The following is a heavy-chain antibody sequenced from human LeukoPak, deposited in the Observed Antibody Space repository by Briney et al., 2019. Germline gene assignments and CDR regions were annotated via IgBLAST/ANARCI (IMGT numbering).Heavy chain of an antibody. V-gene: IGHV3-23*01. CDR3: AKEREAYCSGGSCYGSDNLFPADY. Sequence: GSSLRLSCAASGFTFSSYAMTWVRQAPRKGLEWVSSISGTGGSTFYAESVKGRFTISRDNSKNTLYLQMNSLRAEDTAIYYCAKEREAYCSGGSCYGSDNLFPADYWGQGTLVTVSS. D-gene: IGHD2-15*01. CDR2: ISGTGGST. CDR1: GFTFSSYA. J-gene: IGHJ4*02.